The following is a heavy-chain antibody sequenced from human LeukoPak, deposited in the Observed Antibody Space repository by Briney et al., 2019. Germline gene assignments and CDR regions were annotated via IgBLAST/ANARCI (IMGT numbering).Heavy chain of an antibody. J-gene: IGHJ5*02. Sequence: SAVSLSLSCAASGFTISRYGMHWVRHAPGKGPEWVTFITYDGSSKYYTDSGKGRFTISRDNTNNTMFLRMTSLRGAAPVFYYCVRIGDQDEWEVPFDHWGQGTRVPGPS. CDR3: VRIGDQDEWEVPFDH. V-gene: IGHV3-30*03. D-gene: IGHD1-26*01. CDR1: GFTISRYG. CDR2: ITYDGSSK.